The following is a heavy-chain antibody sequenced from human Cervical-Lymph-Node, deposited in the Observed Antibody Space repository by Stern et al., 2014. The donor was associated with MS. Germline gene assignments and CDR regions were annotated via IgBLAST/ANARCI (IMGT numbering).Heavy chain of an antibody. CDR3: ARDYGDYAFDY. D-gene: IGHD4-17*01. Sequence: EVQLVESGAEVKKPGESLKISCKGSGYSFTANWIAWVRQMPGKGLEWMGIIYPGDSDTRYSPSFQGRVPISADKSISTAYLQWSSLKASDTAMYYCARDYGDYAFDYWGQGTLVTVSS. CDR1: GYSFTANW. J-gene: IGHJ4*02. CDR2: IYPGDSDT. V-gene: IGHV5-51*01.